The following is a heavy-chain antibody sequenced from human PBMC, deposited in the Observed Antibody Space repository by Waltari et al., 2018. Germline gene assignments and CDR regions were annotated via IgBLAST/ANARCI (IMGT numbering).Heavy chain of an antibody. CDR1: GGTFSSYT. D-gene: IGHD6-6*01. CDR3: AKSSIAALDAFDI. CDR2: TTPILGIA. J-gene: IGHJ3*02. Sequence: QVQLVQSGAEVKKPGSSVKVSCKASGGTFSSYTIRWVRQAPGQGLEWMGRTTPILGIANYAQKFQGRVTITADKSTSTAYMELSSLRSEDTAVYYCAKSSIAALDAFDIWGQGTMVTVSS. V-gene: IGHV1-69*02.